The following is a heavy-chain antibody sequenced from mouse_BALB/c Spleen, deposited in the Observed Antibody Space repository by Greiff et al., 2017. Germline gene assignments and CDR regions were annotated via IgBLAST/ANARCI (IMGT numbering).Heavy chain of an antibody. V-gene: IGHV1S56*01. CDR3: ARGDYYGSSAWFAY. CDR1: GYTFTSYY. D-gene: IGHD1-1*01. Sequence: QVQLQQSGPELVKPGASVRISCKASGYTFTSYYIHWVKQRPGQGLEWIGWIYPGNVNTKYNEKFKGKATLTADKSSSTAYMQLSSLTSEDSAVYFCARGDYYGSSAWFAYWGQGTLVTVSA. CDR2: IYPGNVNT. J-gene: IGHJ3*01.